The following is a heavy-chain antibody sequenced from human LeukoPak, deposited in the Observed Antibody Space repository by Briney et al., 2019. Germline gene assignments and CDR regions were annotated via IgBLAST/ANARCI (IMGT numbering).Heavy chain of an antibody. CDR3: ARVGRYCSSTSCYHPIDY. CDR1: GGYISSYY. CDR2: IYYSGST. J-gene: IGHJ4*02. D-gene: IGHD2-2*01. V-gene: IGHV4-59*01. Sequence: PSETLSLTCSVSGGYISSYYWSWIRQPPGKGLEWIGYIYYSGSTNYNPSLKSRVTISVDTSKNQFSLKLSSVTAADTAVYYCARVGRYCSSTSCYHPIDYWGQGTLVTVSS.